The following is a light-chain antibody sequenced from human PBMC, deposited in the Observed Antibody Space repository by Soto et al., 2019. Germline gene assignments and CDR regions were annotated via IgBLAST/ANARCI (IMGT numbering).Light chain of an antibody. V-gene: IGKV3-11*01. CDR3: QHRSNWPLT. Sequence: EIVLTQSPATLSLSPGERATLSCRASQSVSSYLAWYQQKPGQAPRLLIYDASNRATGIPARFSGSGSGTDYTLTISSLEPEDFAVYYCQHRSNWPLTFGGGTKVEIK. CDR1: QSVSSY. CDR2: DAS. J-gene: IGKJ4*01.